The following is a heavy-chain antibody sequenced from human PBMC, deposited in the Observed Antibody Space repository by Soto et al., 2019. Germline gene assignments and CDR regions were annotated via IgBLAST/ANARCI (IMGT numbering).Heavy chain of an antibody. CDR1: GGSISSSSYY. CDR3: AREALLWFGESTDAFDI. J-gene: IGHJ3*02. V-gene: IGHV4-39*07. Sequence: SETLSLTCTVAGGSISSSSYYWGWIRQPPGKGLEWIGSIYYSGSTYYNPSLKSRVTISVDTSKNQFSLKLSSVTAADTAVYYCAREALLWFGESTDAFDIWGQGTMVTVSS. CDR2: IYYSGST. D-gene: IGHD3-10*01.